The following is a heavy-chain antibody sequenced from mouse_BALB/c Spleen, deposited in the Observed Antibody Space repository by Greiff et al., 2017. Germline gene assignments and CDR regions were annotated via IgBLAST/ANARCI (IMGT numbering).Heavy chain of an antibody. V-gene: IGHV1-69*02. CDR2: IDPSDSYT. CDR3: AGTGTDYFDY. CDR1: GYTFTSYW. D-gene: IGHD4-1*01. J-gene: IGHJ2*01. Sequence: QVQLQQSGAELVKPGASVKLSCKASGYTFTSYWMHWVKQRPGQGLEWIGEIDPSDSYTNYNQKFKGKATLTVDKSSSTAYMQLSSLTSEDSAVYYCAGTGTDYFDYWGQGTTLTVSS.